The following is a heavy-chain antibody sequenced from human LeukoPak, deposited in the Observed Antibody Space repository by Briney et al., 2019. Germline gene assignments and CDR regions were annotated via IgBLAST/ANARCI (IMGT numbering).Heavy chain of an antibody. CDR2: IYYSGST. V-gene: IGHV4-39*07. CDR1: GGSISSSSYY. Sequence: SETLSLTCTVSGGSISSSSYYWGWIRQPPGKGLEWIGSIYYSGSTYYNPSLKSRVTISVDTSKNQFSLKLSSVTAADTAVYYCARTDYYYYMDVWGKGTTVTISS. J-gene: IGHJ6*03. CDR3: ARTDYYYYMDV.